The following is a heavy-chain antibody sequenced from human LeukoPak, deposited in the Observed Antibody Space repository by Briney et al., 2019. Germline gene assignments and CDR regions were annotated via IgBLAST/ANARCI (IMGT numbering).Heavy chain of an antibody. CDR2: MNEYGSEI. CDR1: GFTFSSYW. J-gene: IGHJ4*02. D-gene: IGHD2-2*01. V-gene: IGHV3-7*01. Sequence: GGPLRLSCAASGFTFSSYWMSWVRKAPGKGLEWVAKMNEYGSEIFYVDSVKGRFTISRDNGKNSLYLQMNRLRAEDTAVYYCARPRGCGSSRCNNFDYWGQGTLVTVSS. CDR3: ARPRGCGSSRCNNFDY.